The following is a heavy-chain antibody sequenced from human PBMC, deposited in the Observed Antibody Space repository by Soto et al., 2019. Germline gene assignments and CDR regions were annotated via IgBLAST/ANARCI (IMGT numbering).Heavy chain of an antibody. D-gene: IGHD5-18*01. CDR2: IYYSGST. CDR3: ARDSRGYSYGYIHYYYYYGMDV. Sequence: PSETLSLTCTVSGGSISSGDYYWSWIRQPPGKGLEWIGYIYYSGSTYYNPSLESRVTISVDTSKNQFSLKLSSVTAADTAVYYCARDSRGYSYGYIHYYYYYGMDVWSQGTTVTVSS. V-gene: IGHV4-30-4*01. J-gene: IGHJ6*02. CDR1: GGSISSGDYY.